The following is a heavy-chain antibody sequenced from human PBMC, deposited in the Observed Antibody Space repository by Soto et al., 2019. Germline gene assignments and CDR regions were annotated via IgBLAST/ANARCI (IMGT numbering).Heavy chain of an antibody. Sequence: QIALKESGPALVKPTQTLTLTCSFSGFSLTTNGVGVGWIRQPPGKALEWLAIFFWDDDTRYSLSLKSRLTITKDASRNLVVLTMTNMAPAATGTYYCARSRAAWTNAFDVWGQGTLVSVSS. V-gene: IGHV2-5*02. CDR1: GFSLTTNGVG. D-gene: IGHD3-10*01. J-gene: IGHJ3*01. CDR2: FFWDDDT. CDR3: ARSRAAWTNAFDV.